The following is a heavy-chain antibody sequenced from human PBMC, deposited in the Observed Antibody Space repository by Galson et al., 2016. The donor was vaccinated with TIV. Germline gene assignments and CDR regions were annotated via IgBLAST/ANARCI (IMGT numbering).Heavy chain of an antibody. Sequence: SLRLSCAASGFTLSSYWMHWVRQAPGKGLVWVSRINTDGTTTNYADSVKGRFTISRDNAKNTLYLQISGLSAEDTAIYYCSRPSHYYDISSFYPLDFWGQGTLVTVSS. CDR1: GFTLSSYW. D-gene: IGHD3-22*01. V-gene: IGHV3-74*01. J-gene: IGHJ4*02. CDR2: INTDGTTT. CDR3: SRPSHYYDISSFYPLDF.